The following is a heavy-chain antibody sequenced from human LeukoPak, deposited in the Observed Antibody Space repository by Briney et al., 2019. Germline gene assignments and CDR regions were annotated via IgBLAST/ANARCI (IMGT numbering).Heavy chain of an antibody. V-gene: IGHV1-46*01. CDR3: AASGYSSYMFIRGDAFDI. J-gene: IGHJ3*02. CDR2: INPSGGST. D-gene: IGHD6-13*01. CDR1: GGTFSSYA. Sequence: GASVKVSCKASGGTFSSYAISWVRQAPGQGLEWMGIINPSGGSTSYAQKFQGRVTMTRDTSTSTVYMELSSLRSEDTAVYYCAASGYSSYMFIRGDAFDIWGQGTMVTVSS.